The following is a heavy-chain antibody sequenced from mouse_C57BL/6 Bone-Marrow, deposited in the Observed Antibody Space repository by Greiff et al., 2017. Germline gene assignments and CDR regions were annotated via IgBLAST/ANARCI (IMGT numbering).Heavy chain of an antibody. Sequence: QVQLQQSGPELVRPGVSVKISCKGSGYTFTDYAMHWVKQSHAKSLEWIGVISTYYGDASYNQKFTGKATMTVDKSSSTAYMELARLTSEDSAVYYCARLIYYGNRYAMDYWGQGTSVTVSS. CDR1: GYTFTDYA. V-gene: IGHV1-67*01. D-gene: IGHD2-1*01. CDR2: ISTYYGDA. CDR3: ARLIYYGNRYAMDY. J-gene: IGHJ4*01.